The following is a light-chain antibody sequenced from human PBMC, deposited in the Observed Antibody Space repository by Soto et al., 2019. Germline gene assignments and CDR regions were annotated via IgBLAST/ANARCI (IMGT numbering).Light chain of an antibody. CDR1: ESVSTY. CDR3: QQRSNWPPYT. J-gene: IGKJ2*01. V-gene: IGKV3-11*01. CDR2: DAS. Sequence: IVRTESPATLSWSPGERATLSCRASESVSTYLAWYQQKPGQAPRLLFVDASNRATGIPARFSGSRSGTDFTLTIFSLEPEDCAVYYCQQRSNWPPYTFGQGTRWIS.